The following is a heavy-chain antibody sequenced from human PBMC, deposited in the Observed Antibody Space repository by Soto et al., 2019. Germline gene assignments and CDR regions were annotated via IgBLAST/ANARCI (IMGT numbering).Heavy chain of an antibody. D-gene: IGHD6-19*01. CDR2: IRSKANKYAT. J-gene: IGHJ2*01. CDR1: GFSISGSA. Sequence: DVQLVESGGGLVQPGGSLKLSCAASGFSISGSAMHWVRQASGKGLEWIGRIRSKANKYATAYAASVEGRFTISSDDSKNTAFLEMNDLKTEDSAVYFCTSPRIAVAGVFWYFDLWGRGTLVTVSS. V-gene: IGHV3-73*01. CDR3: TSPRIAVAGVFWYFDL.